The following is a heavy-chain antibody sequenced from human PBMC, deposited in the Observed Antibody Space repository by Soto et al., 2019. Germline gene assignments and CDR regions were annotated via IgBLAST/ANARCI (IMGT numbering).Heavy chain of an antibody. J-gene: IGHJ4*02. Sequence: VQLVESGGGLVQPGGSLRLSYAASGFTFSGYNMNWIRQAPGKGLEWVSCIKSDSSGIWYADSVKGRFTMSRDNAKNSLHIQLNSLRDEDTAVYFCARDSNWSSDYWGQGTLVAVSS. V-gene: IGHV3-48*02. CDR3: ARDSNWSSDY. D-gene: IGHD1-1*01. CDR2: IKSDSSGI. CDR1: GFTFSGYN.